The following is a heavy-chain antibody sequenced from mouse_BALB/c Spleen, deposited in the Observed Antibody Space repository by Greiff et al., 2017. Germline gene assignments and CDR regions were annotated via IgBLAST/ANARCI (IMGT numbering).Heavy chain of an antibody. CDR3: ARHGYFAMDY. Sequence: DVKLVESGGGLVQPGGSRKLSCAASGFTFSSFGMHWVRQAPEKGLEWVAYISSGSSTIYYADTVKGRFTISRDNPKNTLFLQMTSLRSEDTAMYYCARHGYFAMDYWGQGTSVTVSS. V-gene: IGHV5-17*02. CDR2: ISSGSSTI. CDR1: GFTFSSFG. J-gene: IGHJ4*01.